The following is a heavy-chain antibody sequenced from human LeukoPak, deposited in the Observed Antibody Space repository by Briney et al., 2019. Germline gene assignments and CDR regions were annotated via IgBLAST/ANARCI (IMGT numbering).Heavy chain of an antibody. CDR2: ISSSISYI. D-gene: IGHD1-26*01. CDR3: ARVALGATGGADY. J-gene: IGHJ4*02. Sequence: GGSLRLSCAASGFTFSSYGMNWVRQAPGKGLEWVSSISSSISYIYYADSVKGRFTISRDNAKNSLYLQMNSLRAEDTAVYYCARVALGATGGADYWGQGTLVTVSS. CDR1: GFTFSSYG. V-gene: IGHV3-21*01.